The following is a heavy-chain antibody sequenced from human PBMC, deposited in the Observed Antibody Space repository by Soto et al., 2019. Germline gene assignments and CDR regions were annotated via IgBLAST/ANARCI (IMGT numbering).Heavy chain of an antibody. D-gene: IGHD1-26*01. CDR3: AKDGGSSGYYYYGMDV. Sequence: GWSLRLSCASSVFTFSSYGMHWVRQAPGKGLEWVAVISYDGSNKYYADSVKGRFTISRDNSKNTLYLQMNSLRAEDTAVYYCAKDGGSSGYYYYGMDVWGQGTTVTVSS. V-gene: IGHV3-30*18. CDR2: ISYDGSNK. J-gene: IGHJ6*02. CDR1: VFTFSSYG.